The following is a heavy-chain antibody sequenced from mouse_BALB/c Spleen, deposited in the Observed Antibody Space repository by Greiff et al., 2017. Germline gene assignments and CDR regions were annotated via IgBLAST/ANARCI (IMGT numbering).Heavy chain of an antibody. Sequence: VQLQESGPGLVAPSQSLSITCTVSGFSLTSYGVHWVRQPPGKGLEWLGVIWAGGSTNYNSALMSRLSISKDNSKSQVFLKMNSLQTDDTAMYYCARGDGNDIAYWGQGTLVTVSA. J-gene: IGHJ3*01. CDR3: ARGDGNDIAY. CDR2: IWAGGST. V-gene: IGHV2-9*02. D-gene: IGHD2-1*01. CDR1: GFSLTSYG.